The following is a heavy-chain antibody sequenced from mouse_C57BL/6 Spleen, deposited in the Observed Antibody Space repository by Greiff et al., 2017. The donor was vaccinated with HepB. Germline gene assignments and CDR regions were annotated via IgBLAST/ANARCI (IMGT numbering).Heavy chain of an antibody. J-gene: IGHJ3*01. CDR2: ISSGSSTI. CDR1: GFTFSDYG. CDR3: ARGYGSSLFAY. Sequence: EVQVVESGGGLVKPGGSLKLSCAASGFTFSDYGMHWVRQAPEKGLEWVAYISSGSSTIYYADTVKGRFTISRDNAKNTLFLQMTSLRSEDTAMYYCARGYGSSLFAYWGQGTLVTVSA. D-gene: IGHD1-1*01. V-gene: IGHV5-17*01.